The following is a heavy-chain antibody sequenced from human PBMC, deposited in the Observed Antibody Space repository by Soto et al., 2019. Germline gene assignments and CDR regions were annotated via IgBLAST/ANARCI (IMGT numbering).Heavy chain of an antibody. CDR2: LYYSGST. CDR1: GGSVNSDSYY. D-gene: IGHD3-10*01. J-gene: IGHJ6*02. CDR3: AREPREFSSSGGLDV. Sequence: QVQLQESGPGLVKPSEALSLTCTVSGGSVNSDSYYWTWIRQPPGKRLEWIGSLYYSGSTNYNPSLKSRVTISVDTSKNQFSLKLSSVTAADTAVYFCAREPREFSSSGGLDVWGQGTTVTVSS. V-gene: IGHV4-61*01.